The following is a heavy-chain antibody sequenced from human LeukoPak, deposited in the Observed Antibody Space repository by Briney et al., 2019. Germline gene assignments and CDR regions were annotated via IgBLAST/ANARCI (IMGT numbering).Heavy chain of an antibody. CDR2: ISGSGGGSVGGT. CDR3: AKDSSEVWSGTHFDY. J-gene: IGHJ4*02. D-gene: IGHD3-3*01. CDR1: GFTFSNYA. V-gene: IGHV3-23*01. Sequence: GGSLRLACAASGFTFSNYAMRWVRQAPGKGLEWVSGISGSGGGSVGGTYYADSVKGRFTISRDNSKNTLFLQMNSLRVEDTAVYYCAKDSSEVWSGTHFDYWGQGVLVTVSS.